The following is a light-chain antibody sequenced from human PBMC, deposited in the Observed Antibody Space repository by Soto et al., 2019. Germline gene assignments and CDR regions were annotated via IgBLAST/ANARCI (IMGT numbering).Light chain of an antibody. J-gene: IGKJ1*01. Sequence: IRMTQSPSSFSASTGDRVTITCRASQGISSYLAWYQQKPGKAPKLLIYAASTLQSGVPSRFSGSGSGTDFTLTISCLQSEDFATYYCQQYYNYPRTFGQGTKVEIK. V-gene: IGKV1-8*01. CDR2: AAS. CDR1: QGISSY. CDR3: QQYYNYPRT.